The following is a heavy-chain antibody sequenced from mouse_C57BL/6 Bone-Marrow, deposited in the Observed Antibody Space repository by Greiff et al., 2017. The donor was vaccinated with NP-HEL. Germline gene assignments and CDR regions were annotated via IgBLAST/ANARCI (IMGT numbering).Heavy chain of an antibody. J-gene: IGHJ4*01. V-gene: IGHV1-81*01. Sequence: VQLQESGAELARPGASVKLSCKASGYTFTSYGISWVKQRTGQGLEWIGEIYPRSGNTYYNEKFKGKATLTADKSSSTAYMELRSLTSEDSAVCFCAPLLRWYAMDYWGQGTSVTVSS. CDR2: IYPRSGNT. CDR1: GYTFTSYG. CDR3: APLLRWYAMDY. D-gene: IGHD1-1*01.